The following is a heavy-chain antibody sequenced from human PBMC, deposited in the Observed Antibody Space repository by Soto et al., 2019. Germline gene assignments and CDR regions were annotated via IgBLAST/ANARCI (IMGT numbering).Heavy chain of an antibody. Sequence: ASVKVSCKFSGYTLTELSIHWVRQAPGKGLEWMGGFDPEDGETIYAQKFQGRVTMTEDTSTDTAYMELSSLRSEDTAVYYCATRAVAGTVGAFDIWGQGTMVTVSS. CDR2: FDPEDGET. CDR3: ATRAVAGTVGAFDI. D-gene: IGHD6-19*01. CDR1: GYTLTELS. J-gene: IGHJ3*02. V-gene: IGHV1-24*01.